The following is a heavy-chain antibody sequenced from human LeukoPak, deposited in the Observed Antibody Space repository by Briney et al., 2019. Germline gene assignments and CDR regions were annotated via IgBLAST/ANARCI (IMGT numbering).Heavy chain of an antibody. J-gene: IGHJ4*02. D-gene: IGHD3-16*01. CDR2: ISSNGGST. CDR3: VKDATMITFGGTNSY. V-gene: IGHV3-64D*06. Sequence: GGSLRLSCSASGFTFSSYAMHWVRQAPGKGLEYVSAISSNGGSTYYADSVKGRFTISRDNSKNTLYLQMSSLRAEDTAVYYCVKDATMITFGGTNSYWGQGTLVTVSS. CDR1: GFTFSSYA.